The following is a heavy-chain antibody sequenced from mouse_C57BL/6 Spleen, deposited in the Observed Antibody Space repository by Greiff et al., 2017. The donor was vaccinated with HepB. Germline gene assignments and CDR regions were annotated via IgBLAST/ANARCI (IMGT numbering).Heavy chain of an antibody. Sequence: QVQLQQSGPGLVAPSQSLSITCTVSGFSFTSYGVDWVRQPPGKGLEWLGVIWGGGSTNYNSALMSRLSISKDNSKSQVFLTMNSLQTDDTAMYYCAKRGGTKYYAMDYWGQGTSVTVSS. J-gene: IGHJ4*01. V-gene: IGHV2-9*01. CDR2: IWGGGST. CDR3: AKRGGTKYYAMDY. D-gene: IGHD4-1*01. CDR1: GFSFTSYG.